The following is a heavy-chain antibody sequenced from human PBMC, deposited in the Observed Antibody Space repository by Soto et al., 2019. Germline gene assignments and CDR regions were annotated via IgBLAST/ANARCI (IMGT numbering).Heavy chain of an antibody. CDR1: GFTFSSYW. V-gene: IGHV3-7*01. J-gene: IGHJ4*02. Sequence: GGSLRLSCAASGFTFSSYWMSWVRQAPGKGLEWVANIKQDGSEKYYVDSVKGRFTISRDNAKNSLYLQMNSLRAEDTAVYYCARDPSYSSSSVGAYYFDYWGQGTLVTVSS. D-gene: IGHD6-6*01. CDR2: IKQDGSEK. CDR3: ARDPSYSSSSVGAYYFDY.